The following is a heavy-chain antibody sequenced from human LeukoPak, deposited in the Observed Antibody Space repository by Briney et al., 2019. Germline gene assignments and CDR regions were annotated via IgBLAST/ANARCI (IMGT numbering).Heavy chain of an antibody. J-gene: IGHJ4*02. D-gene: IGHD1-26*01. CDR3: ARGPTSGSYYYFDY. CDR2: MNPNSGNT. V-gene: IGHV1-8*01. CDR1: GYTFTSSD. Sequence: ASVKVSCKASGYTFTSSDINWVRQATGQGLEWMGWMNPNSGNTGYAQKFQGRVTMTRNTSISTAYMELSSLRSEDTAVYYCARGPTSGSYYYFDYWGQGTLVTVSS.